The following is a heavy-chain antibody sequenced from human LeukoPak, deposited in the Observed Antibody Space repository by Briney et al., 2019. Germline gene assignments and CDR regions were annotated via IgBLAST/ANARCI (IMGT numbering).Heavy chain of an antibody. J-gene: IGHJ4*02. CDR1: GFTFSSYA. D-gene: IGHD3-22*01. CDR2: ISGSGGST. Sequence: GGSLRLSCAASGFTFSSYAMNWVRQAPGKGLQWVSSISGSGGSTYYADSVKGRFTISKDNSKNTLYLQMNSLRAEDTAVYYCAKVAVWDYYDSSGAYYFDYWGREPCSPSPQ. CDR3: AKVAVWDYYDSSGAYYFDY. V-gene: IGHV3-23*01.